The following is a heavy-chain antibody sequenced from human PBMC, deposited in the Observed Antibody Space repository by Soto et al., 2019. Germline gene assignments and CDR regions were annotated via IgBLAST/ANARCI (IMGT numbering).Heavy chain of an antibody. J-gene: IGHJ4*02. CDR1: GFSLSTSGVG. V-gene: IGHV2-5*02. D-gene: IGHD3-16*01. CDR2: IYWDDDK. CDR3: AHRGLTLPLGDYFDY. Sequence: QITLKESGPTLVKPTQTLTLTCTFSGFSLSTSGVGVGWIRQPPGKALEWLALIYWDDDKRYSPSLKSRLTITKDTSKNQVVLTMTNMDPVDTATYYCAHRGLTLPLGDYFDYWGQGTLVTVSS.